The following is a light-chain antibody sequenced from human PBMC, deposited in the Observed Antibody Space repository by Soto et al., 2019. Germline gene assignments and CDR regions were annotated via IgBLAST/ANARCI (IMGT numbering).Light chain of an antibody. CDR2: GAS. J-gene: IGKJ1*01. Sequence: VVTRSPATLSLSPGEIATLCCGASQSVSSNLAWYQQKPGQAPRLLIYGASTRATGIPDRFSGSGSGTDFILTISRLEPEDFALYYCGQFVSSPPRTFGQGTKVDIK. CDR3: GQFVSSPPRT. CDR1: QSVSSN. V-gene: IGKV3-20*01.